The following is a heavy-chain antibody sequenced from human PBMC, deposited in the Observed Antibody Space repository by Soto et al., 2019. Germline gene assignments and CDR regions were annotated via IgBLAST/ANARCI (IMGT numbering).Heavy chain of an antibody. V-gene: IGHV3-48*01. CDR1: GFTFSTYS. J-gene: IGHJ4*02. CDR2: ITGSSGTI. D-gene: IGHD5-12*01. Sequence: EVQLVESGGGLVQPGGSLRLSCAASGFTFSTYSMNWFRQAPGKGLEWVSYITGSSGTIYYADSVKGRFTISRDNSKNSLYLQMSSLRAEDTAVYYCARDQYSGYDSPWDSWGQGTLVTVSS. CDR3: ARDQYSGYDSPWDS.